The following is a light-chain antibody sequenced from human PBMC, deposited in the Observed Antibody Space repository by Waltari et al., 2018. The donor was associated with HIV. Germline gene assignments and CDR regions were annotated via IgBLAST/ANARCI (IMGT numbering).Light chain of an antibody. Sequence: RPQAPLPLPLGDGAPVPCRASQIVTNTYLAWYQHKYGQAPRLLIYGASTRAPGIPDRFSGSGSGTDFTLTINRLEPEDFAVYYCHQYDSLPYTFAQGTKLEIK. J-gene: IGKJ2*01. CDR3: HQYDSLPYT. CDR2: GAS. CDR1: QIVTNTY. V-gene: IGKV3-20*01.